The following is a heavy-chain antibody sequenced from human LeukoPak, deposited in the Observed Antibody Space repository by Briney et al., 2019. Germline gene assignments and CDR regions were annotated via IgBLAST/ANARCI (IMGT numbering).Heavy chain of an antibody. CDR3: ARATLGYCSSTSCYKVFDY. Sequence: SETLSLTCAVYGGSFSGYYWSWIRQPPGKGLEWIGEINHSGSTNYNPSLKSRVTISVDTSENQFSLKLSSVTAADTAVYYCARATLGYCSSTSCYKVFDYWGQGTLVTVSS. D-gene: IGHD2-2*02. CDR1: GGSFSGYY. J-gene: IGHJ4*02. V-gene: IGHV4-34*01. CDR2: INHSGST.